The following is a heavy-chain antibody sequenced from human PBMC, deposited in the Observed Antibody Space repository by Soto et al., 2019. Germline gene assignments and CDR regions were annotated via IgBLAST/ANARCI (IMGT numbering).Heavy chain of an antibody. J-gene: IGHJ6*02. CDR1: GFTFISYA. Sequence: PGGSLRLSCTASGFTFISYAMSWVRQAPGKGLEWVSAISGSGGSTYYADSVKGRFTISRDNSKNTLYLQMNSLRAEDTAVYYCAKDVVACVVLVPAATSTGMDAWRQGPTVTVSS. CDR3: AKDVVACVVLVPAATSTGMDA. V-gene: IGHV3-23*01. D-gene: IGHD2-2*01. CDR2: ISGSGGST.